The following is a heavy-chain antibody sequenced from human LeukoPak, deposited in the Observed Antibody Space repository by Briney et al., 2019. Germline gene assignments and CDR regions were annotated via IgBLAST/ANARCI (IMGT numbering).Heavy chain of an antibody. D-gene: IGHD5-18*01. CDR2: ISASGGRT. V-gene: IGHV3-23*01. CDR3: ATVDTAMRGFYDY. J-gene: IGHJ4*02. Sequence: GGSLRLSCAASGFTFDDYGMSWVRQAPGKGLEWVSGISASGGRTYYTDSVKGRFTISRDNSKNTLYLQMNSLRAEDTAVYYCATVDTAMRGFYDYWGQGTLVTVSS. CDR1: GFTFDDYG.